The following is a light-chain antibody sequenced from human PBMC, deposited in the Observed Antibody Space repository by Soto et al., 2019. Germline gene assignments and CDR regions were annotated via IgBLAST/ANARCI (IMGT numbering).Light chain of an antibody. CDR3: QQYNNWPLT. V-gene: IGKV3-15*01. Sequence: EIVMTQSPATLSVSPGERATLSCRASQSVSSNLARYQQKPGQAPRLLIFGASTRATGIPARFSGSGSGTQFTLTISSLQSEDFAVYYCQQYNNWPLTFGPGTKVDI. CDR1: QSVSSN. CDR2: GAS. J-gene: IGKJ3*01.